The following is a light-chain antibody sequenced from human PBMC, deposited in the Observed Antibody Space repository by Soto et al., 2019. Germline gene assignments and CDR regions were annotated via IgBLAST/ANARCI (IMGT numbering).Light chain of an antibody. Sequence: NFMLTQPHSVSESPGKTVTISCTGSSGSIASNSVQWYQQRPGSAPSTVIYEDDQRPSGVPDRFSGSIDSSSNSASLTISGLMTEDEADYYCQSSNTCNPWVFGGGTKLTVL. V-gene: IGLV6-57*02. J-gene: IGLJ3*02. CDR2: EDD. CDR1: SGSIASNS. CDR3: QSSNTCNPWV.